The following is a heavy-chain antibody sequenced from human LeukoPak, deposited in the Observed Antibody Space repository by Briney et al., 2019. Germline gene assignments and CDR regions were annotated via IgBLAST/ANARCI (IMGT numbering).Heavy chain of an antibody. CDR3: AKGPYSLSLDHFDY. V-gene: IGHV3-9*01. D-gene: IGHD6-13*01. J-gene: IGHJ4*02. Sequence: GGSLRLSCAASGFTFDDYAMHWVRQAPGKGLEWVSGISWNSGSIGYADSVKGRFTISRDNAKNSLYLQMNSLRAEDTALYYCAKGPYSLSLDHFDYWGQGTLVTVSS. CDR2: ISWNSGSI. CDR1: GFTFDDYA.